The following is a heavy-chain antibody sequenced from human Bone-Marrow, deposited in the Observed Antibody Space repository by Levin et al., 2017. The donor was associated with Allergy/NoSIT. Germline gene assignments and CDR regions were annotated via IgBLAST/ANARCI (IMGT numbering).Heavy chain of an antibody. Sequence: GESLKISCAASGFTVSSSYMIWVRQAPGKGLECVSVIYSGGSTYYVDSVKGRFTISRDNSKNTLYLQMTSLRAEDTAVYYCARVGGVEACNWGYLQHWGQGTLVTVSS. CDR3: ARVGGVEACNWGYLQH. V-gene: IGHV3-53*01. D-gene: IGHD3-16*01. CDR1: GFTVSSSY. J-gene: IGHJ1*01. CDR2: IYSGGST.